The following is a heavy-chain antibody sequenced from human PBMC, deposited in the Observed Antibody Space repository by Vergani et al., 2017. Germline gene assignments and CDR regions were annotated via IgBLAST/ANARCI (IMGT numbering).Heavy chain of an antibody. D-gene: IGHD3-9*01. CDR1: GYTFTSYY. V-gene: IGHV1-46*03. J-gene: IGHJ4*02. CDR2: INPSGGHT. Sequence: QVQLVQSGAEVKKPGASVKVSCKASGYTFTSYYMHWVRQAPGQGLEWMGIINPSGGHTNYAQKFQGRVTMTRDTSTSTVYMELRSLRSEDTAIYYCARGDYGILTGYRYWGQGTLVTVSA. CDR3: ARGDYGILTGYRY.